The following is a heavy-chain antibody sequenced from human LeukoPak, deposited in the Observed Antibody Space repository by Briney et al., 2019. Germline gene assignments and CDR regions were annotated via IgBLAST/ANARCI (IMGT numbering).Heavy chain of an antibody. J-gene: IGHJ5*02. Sequence: GASVKVSCKASGYTFTSYYMHWVRQAPGQGLEWMGIINPSGGSTSYAQKFQGRVTMTRDMSTSTVYMELSSLRSEDTAVYYYARDGGRNWFDPWGQGTLVTVSS. CDR3: ARDGGRNWFDP. CDR1: GYTFTSYY. V-gene: IGHV1-46*01. D-gene: IGHD1-26*01. CDR2: INPSGGST.